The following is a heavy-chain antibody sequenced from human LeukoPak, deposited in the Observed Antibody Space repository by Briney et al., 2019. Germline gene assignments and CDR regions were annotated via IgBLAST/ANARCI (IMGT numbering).Heavy chain of an antibody. D-gene: IGHD3-3*01. CDR2: IFHSGST. CDR1: GGSISSSGSY. J-gene: IGHJ4*02. CDR3: ARTVRDYDSARLFWSGYYTGDY. Sequence: PSETLSLTCTVSGGSISSSGSYWGWIRQPPGKGLEWIGSIFHSGSTYYNPSLKSRVTISVERPKNQFSLKVSSVTAADTAVYYCARTVRDYDSARLFWSGYYTGDYWGQGTLVTVSS. V-gene: IGHV4-39*07.